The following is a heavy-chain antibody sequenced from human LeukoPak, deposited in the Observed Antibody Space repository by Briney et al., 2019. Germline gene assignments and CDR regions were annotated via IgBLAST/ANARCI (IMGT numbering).Heavy chain of an antibody. D-gene: IGHD3-10*01. CDR1: GGSIRSHF. Sequence: SETLSVICTLSGGSIRSHFRNWVRQPPGKGLEWIGFGHHSGSTMYNPSLNSRVALSVDASKNQFSLKLSSVTAADTAVYYCARWGEHSTIPVFAFDLWGQGTMVTVSS. CDR2: GHHSGST. J-gene: IGHJ3*01. CDR3: ARWGEHSTIPVFAFDL. V-gene: IGHV4-59*11.